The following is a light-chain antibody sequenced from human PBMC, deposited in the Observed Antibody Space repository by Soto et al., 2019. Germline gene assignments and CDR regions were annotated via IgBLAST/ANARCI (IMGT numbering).Light chain of an antibody. CDR2: DTS. V-gene: IGKV3-11*01. CDR1: QSVINY. J-gene: IGKJ1*01. CDR3: QQYNTYST. Sequence: EIVLTQSPATLSLSPGERATLSCRASQSVINYLAWYQQKPGQAPRLLIYDTSNRATGIPARFSGSGSGTDFTLIISSLEPEDFAVYYCQQYNTYSTFGQGTKVEIK.